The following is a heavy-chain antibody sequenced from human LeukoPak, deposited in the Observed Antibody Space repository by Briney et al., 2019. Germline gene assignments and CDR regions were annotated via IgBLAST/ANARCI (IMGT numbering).Heavy chain of an antibody. CDR1: GFTFSDYA. CDR3: ARDPSDVYDSSGYYDY. V-gene: IGHV3-30-3*01. CDR2: ISKDGSDK. D-gene: IGHD3-22*01. J-gene: IGHJ4*02. Sequence: PGGSLRLSCAASGFTFSDYAMHWVRQAPGKGLEWVAVISKDGSDKYYPGSVRGRFTISRDNSKNTIYLQMDSLRAEDTAVYYCARDPSDVYDSSGYYDYWGQGTLVTVSS.